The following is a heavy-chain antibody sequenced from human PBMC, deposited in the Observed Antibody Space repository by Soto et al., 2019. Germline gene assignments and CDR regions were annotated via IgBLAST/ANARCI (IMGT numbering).Heavy chain of an antibody. CDR2: ISYDGSNK. CDR3: ARDGCFGYSSGCYYYGMDV. D-gene: IGHD6-19*01. Sequence: GGSLRLSCAASGFTFSSYAMHWVRQAPGKGLEWVAVISYDGSNKYYADSVKGRFTISRDNSKNTLYLQMNSLRAEDTAVYYCARDGCFGYSSGCYYYGMDVWGQGTTVTVSS. V-gene: IGHV3-30-3*01. J-gene: IGHJ6*02. CDR1: GFTFSSYA.